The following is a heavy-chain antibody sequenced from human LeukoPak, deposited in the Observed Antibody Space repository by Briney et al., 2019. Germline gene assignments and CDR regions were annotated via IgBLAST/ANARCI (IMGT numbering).Heavy chain of an antibody. D-gene: IGHD3-9*01. CDR2: ISGSGGST. CDR1: GFTFSTYA. Sequence: GGSLRPSCAASGFTFSTYAMSWVRQAPGKGLEWVSTISGSGGSTYYADSVKGRFTISRDNSKNTLYMQMNSLRAEDTAVYYCANLVTISGGYWGQGTLVTVSS. J-gene: IGHJ4*02. CDR3: ANLVTISGGY. V-gene: IGHV3-23*01.